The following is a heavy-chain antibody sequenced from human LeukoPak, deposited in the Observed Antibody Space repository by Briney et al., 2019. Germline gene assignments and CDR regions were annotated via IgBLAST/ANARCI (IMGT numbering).Heavy chain of an antibody. D-gene: IGHD6-13*01. V-gene: IGHV6-1*01. Sequence: SQTLSLTCAISGDSVSSNSSAWNWLRQSPSRGLEWLGRTYYRSKWYNDYAVSVKSRITINPDTSKNQFSLQLNSVTPEDTAVYYCARDRGSSSWYPHYYFDYWGQGTLVTVSS. CDR2: TYYRSKWYN. CDR3: ARDRGSSSWYPHYYFDY. CDR1: GDSVSSNSSA. J-gene: IGHJ4*02.